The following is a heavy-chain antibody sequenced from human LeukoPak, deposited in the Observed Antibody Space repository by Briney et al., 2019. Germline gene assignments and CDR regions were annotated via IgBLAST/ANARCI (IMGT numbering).Heavy chain of an antibody. CDR2: INHSGST. D-gene: IGHD6-19*01. J-gene: IGHJ6*02. CDR3: AKSDSGSGSGWYEGQYYYYAMDV. CDR1: GGSFSGYY. V-gene: IGHV4-34*01. Sequence: SETLSLTCAVYGGSFSGYYWSWIRQPPGKGLEWIGEINHSGSTNYNPSLKSRVTISVDTSKNQFSLKLNSVTAADTAVYYCAKSDSGSGSGWYEGQYYYYAMDVWGHGTTVTVSS.